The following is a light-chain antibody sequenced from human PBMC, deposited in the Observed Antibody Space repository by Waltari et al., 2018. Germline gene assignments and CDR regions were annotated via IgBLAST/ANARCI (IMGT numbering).Light chain of an antibody. CDR3: QQYFTPPPT. J-gene: IGKJ1*01. CDR2: WAS. V-gene: IGKV4-1*01. Sequence: EIVMTQSPASLAVSLGERATLNCKSSQSVLLNSNNKNYLAWYQQRPGQPPNLLIYWASTRESGVPDRFSGSGSGTDCTLTINSLQAEDVAVYYCQQYFTPPPTFDHGTKVEIK. CDR1: QSVLLNSNNKNY.